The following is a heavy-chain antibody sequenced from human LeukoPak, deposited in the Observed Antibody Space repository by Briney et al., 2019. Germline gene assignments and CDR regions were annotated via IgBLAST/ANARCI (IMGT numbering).Heavy chain of an antibody. Sequence: PSETLSLTCTVSGGSISRYYWSWIRQTPGKGLEWIGYVYNTGITKYNPSLKSRVIISLDTSKNQFSLKMSSVTAADTAVYYCTRALVGVGTLDWFDPWGAGTLVTVSS. CDR3: TRALVGVGTLDWFDP. J-gene: IGHJ5*02. D-gene: IGHD1-26*01. V-gene: IGHV4-59*12. CDR1: GGSISRYY. CDR2: VYNTGIT.